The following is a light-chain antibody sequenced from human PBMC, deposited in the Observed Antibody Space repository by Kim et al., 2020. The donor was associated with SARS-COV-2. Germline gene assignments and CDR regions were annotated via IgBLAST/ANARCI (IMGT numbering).Light chain of an antibody. J-gene: IGLJ2*01. Sequence: ELTQPPSASGTPGQRVTISCSGSSSNIGSNTVNWYQQLPGTAPKLLIYSNNQRPSGVPDRFSGSKSGTSASLAISGLHSEDEADYYCAAWDESLNAVVFGGGTKVTVL. CDR3: AAWDESLNAVV. CDR2: SNN. CDR1: SSNIGSNT. V-gene: IGLV1-44*01.